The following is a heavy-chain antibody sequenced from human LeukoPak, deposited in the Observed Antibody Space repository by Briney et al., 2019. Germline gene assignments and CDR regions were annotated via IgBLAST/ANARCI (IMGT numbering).Heavy chain of an antibody. J-gene: IGHJ6*02. CDR3: AKDTSGSTSYSYHYGMDV. V-gene: IGHV3-23*01. Sequence: GGSLRLSCAGSGFTFSSYGMSWVRQAPGKGLEWVSTGRGSGGSTYYADSVRGRFTISRDNSKNTLYMQMNSLRAEDTAVYYCAKDTSGSTSYSYHYGMDVWGQGTTVTVSS. CDR1: GFTFSSYG. D-gene: IGHD1-26*01. CDR2: GRGSGGST.